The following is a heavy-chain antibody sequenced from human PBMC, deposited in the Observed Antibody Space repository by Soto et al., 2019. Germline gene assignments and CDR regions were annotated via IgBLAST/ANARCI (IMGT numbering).Heavy chain of an antibody. CDR3: AKEGGP. D-gene: IGHD3-16*01. Sequence: ASVKVSCKASGYRFTNYAMNWLRQAPGQRLEWMGWINPGNGNTKYSQKFEGRVSITRDTSATTVHMELSGLRSEDTALYYCAKEGGPWGQGTQVTVSS. V-gene: IGHV1-3*01. CDR1: GYRFTNYA. CDR2: INPGNGNT. J-gene: IGHJ5*02.